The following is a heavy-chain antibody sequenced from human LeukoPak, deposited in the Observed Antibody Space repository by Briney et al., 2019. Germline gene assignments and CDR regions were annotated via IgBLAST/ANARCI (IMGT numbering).Heavy chain of an antibody. Sequence: ASVKVSCKASGYTFTSYGISWVRQAPGQGLEGMGWISAYNGNTNYAQKLQGRVTMTTDTSTSTAYMELRSLRSDDTAVYCCASVLGGSYYIGFDYWGQGTLVTVSS. CDR3: ASVLGGSYYIGFDY. V-gene: IGHV1-18*01. CDR2: ISAYNGNT. CDR1: GYTFTSYG. D-gene: IGHD1-26*01. J-gene: IGHJ4*02.